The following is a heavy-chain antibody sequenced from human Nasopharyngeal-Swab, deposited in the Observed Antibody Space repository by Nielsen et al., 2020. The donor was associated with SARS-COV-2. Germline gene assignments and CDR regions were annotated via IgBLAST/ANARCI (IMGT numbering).Heavy chain of an antibody. D-gene: IGHD4-11*01. CDR1: GFTFSSYA. CDR2: ISGSGGST. CDR3: AKEPTVTTFREWLDP. V-gene: IGHV3-23*01. J-gene: IGHJ5*02. Sequence: GESLKISCAASGFTFSSYAMSWVRQAPGKGLEWVSAISGSGGSTYYADSVKGRFTISRDNSKNTLYLQMNSLRAEDTAVYYCAKEPTVTTFREWLDPWGQGTLVTVSS.